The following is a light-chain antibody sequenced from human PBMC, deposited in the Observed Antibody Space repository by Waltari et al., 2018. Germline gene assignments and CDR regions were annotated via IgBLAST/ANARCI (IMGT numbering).Light chain of an antibody. Sequence: DIQMTQSPSSLSASVGDRVTITCRASQSISPYLNWDQQKPGKAPNPLICSASMLQSGGPSRFSGSGSGTDFTLTISSLQPEDFATFYCQQSYSSPRTFGRGTKVEIK. CDR2: SAS. CDR1: QSISPY. V-gene: IGKV1-39*01. CDR3: QQSYSSPRT. J-gene: IGKJ1*01.